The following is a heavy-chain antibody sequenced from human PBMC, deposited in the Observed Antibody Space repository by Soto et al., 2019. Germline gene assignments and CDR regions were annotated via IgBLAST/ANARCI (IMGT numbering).Heavy chain of an antibody. CDR3: ASRDPGTSVDY. V-gene: IGHV4-4*02. Sequence: SETLSLTCAVSGGSFTSNNWWTWVRQPPGQGLEWIGEIYRTGSTNYNPSFKSRVTISLDKSENQFSLKVTSLTAADTAVYYCASRDPGTSVDYWGQGTLVTVSS. CDR1: GGSFTSNNW. CDR2: IYRTGST. J-gene: IGHJ4*02. D-gene: IGHD1-7*01.